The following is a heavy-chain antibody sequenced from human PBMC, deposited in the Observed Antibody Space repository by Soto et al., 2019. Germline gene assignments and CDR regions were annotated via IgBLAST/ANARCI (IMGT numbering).Heavy chain of an antibody. CDR3: ARDLSALDY. J-gene: IGHJ4*02. CDR2: INTDGSGT. CDR1: GFTFSYYW. V-gene: IGHV3-74*01. D-gene: IGHD3-3*02. Sequence: EVQLVESGGGSVQPGGSLRLSCAASGFTFSYYWMHWVRQAPGKGLVWVSRINTDGSGTTYADPVKGRFTISRDNAKNSLYLQMNSLRAEDTAVYYCARDLSALDYWGQGTLVTVSS.